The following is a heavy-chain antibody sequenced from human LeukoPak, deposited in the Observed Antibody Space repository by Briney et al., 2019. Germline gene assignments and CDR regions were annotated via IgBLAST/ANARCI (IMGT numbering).Heavy chain of an antibody. CDR3: ATRSTGVAATFDS. J-gene: IGHJ4*02. CDR2: IYYSGNS. Sequence: SETLSLTCTVPGGFISSYYWSWIRQPTGKGLEWIGYIYYSGNSNYNPSLKSRVTISADTSKNEFSLKLSSVTAADTAVYYCATRSTGVAATFDSWGQGALVTVSS. D-gene: IGHD2-15*01. V-gene: IGHV4-59*01. CDR1: GGFISSYY.